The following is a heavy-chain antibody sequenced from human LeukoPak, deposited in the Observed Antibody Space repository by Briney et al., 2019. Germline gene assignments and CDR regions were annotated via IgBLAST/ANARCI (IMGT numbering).Heavy chain of an antibody. V-gene: IGHV3-9*01. D-gene: IGHD1/OR15-1a*01. Sequence: GRSLRLSCAAYGFTFDDYAMHWVRQAPGKGLEWVSGISWNSGSIGYADSVKGRFTVSRDNAKNSLYLQMNSLRAEDTALYYCAKDPGEQLDAFDIWGQGTMVTVSS. CDR1: GFTFDDYA. J-gene: IGHJ3*02. CDR2: ISWNSGSI. CDR3: AKDPGEQLDAFDI.